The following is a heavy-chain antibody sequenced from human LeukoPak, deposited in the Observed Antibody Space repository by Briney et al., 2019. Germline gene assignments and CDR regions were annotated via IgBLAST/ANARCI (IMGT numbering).Heavy chain of an antibody. D-gene: IGHD6-13*01. V-gene: IGHV4-39*07. CDR2: IYYSGST. J-gene: IGHJ4*02. CDR1: GGSISSSSYY. CDR3: ARSPDSTWSYYFDH. Sequence: SETLSLTCAVYGGSISSSSYYWGWIRQPPGKGLEWIGSIYYSGSTYYNPSLKSRVTISVDKSKNQFSLRLSSVTAADTAVYYCARSPDSTWSYYFDHWGQGTLVTVSS.